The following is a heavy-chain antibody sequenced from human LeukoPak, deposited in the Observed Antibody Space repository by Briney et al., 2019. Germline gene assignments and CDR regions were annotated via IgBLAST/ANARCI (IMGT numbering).Heavy chain of an antibody. CDR2: IKQDGSEK. CDR3: AKDLNIVVVVAATYNSDY. D-gene: IGHD2-15*01. CDR1: GFTFSSYW. J-gene: IGHJ4*02. V-gene: IGHV3-7*03. Sequence: GGSLRLSCAASGFTFSSYWMSWVRQAPGKGLEWVANIKQDGSEKYYVDSVKGRFTISRDNAKNSLYLQMNSLRAEDTAVYYCAKDLNIVVVVAATYNSDYWGQGTLVTVSS.